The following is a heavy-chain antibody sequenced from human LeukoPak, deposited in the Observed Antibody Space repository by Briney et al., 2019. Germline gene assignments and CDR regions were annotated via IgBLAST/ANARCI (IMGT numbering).Heavy chain of an antibody. CDR1: GYTFTGYY. CDR2: INPNSSGT. V-gene: IGHV1-2*06. CDR3: ARVSDIVATIFFY. D-gene: IGHD5-12*01. Sequence: ASVKVSCKASGYTFTGYYMHWVRQAPGQGLEWMGRINPNSSGTNYAQKFQGRVTVTRDTSISTAYMELSRLRSDDTAVYYCARVSDIVATIFFYWGQGTLVTVSS. J-gene: IGHJ4*02.